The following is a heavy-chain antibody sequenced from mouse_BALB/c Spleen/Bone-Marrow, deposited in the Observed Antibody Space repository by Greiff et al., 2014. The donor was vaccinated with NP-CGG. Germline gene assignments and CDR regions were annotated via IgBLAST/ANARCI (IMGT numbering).Heavy chain of an antibody. CDR1: GFTFSRYG. CDR2: ISSGGSYT. J-gene: IGHJ4*01. CDR3: ARQYGNLGVMDY. V-gene: IGHV5-6*01. D-gene: IGHD2-1*01. Sequence: EVHLVESGGDLVKPGGSLKLSCAASGFTFSRYGMSWVRQTPDKRLEWVANISSGGSYTYYPDGVKGRFTISRDNAKNTLYLHMSSLKSEDTAMYYCARQYGNLGVMDYWGQGTSVTVSS.